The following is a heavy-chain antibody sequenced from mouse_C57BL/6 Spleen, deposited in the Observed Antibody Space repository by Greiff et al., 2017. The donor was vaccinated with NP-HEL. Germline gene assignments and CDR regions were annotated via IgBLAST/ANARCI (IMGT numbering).Heavy chain of an antibody. D-gene: IGHD1-1*01. J-gene: IGHJ2*01. CDR1: GYTFTSYW. CDR2: IDPSDSET. Sequence: VQLQQSGAELVRPGSSVKLSCKASGYTFTSYWMHWVKQRPIQGLEWIGNIDPSDSETHYNQKFKDKATLTVDKSSSTAYMQLSSLTSEDSAVYYCEREEKITTVVAYDYWGQGTTLTVSS. CDR3: EREEKITTVVAYDY. V-gene: IGHV1-52*01.